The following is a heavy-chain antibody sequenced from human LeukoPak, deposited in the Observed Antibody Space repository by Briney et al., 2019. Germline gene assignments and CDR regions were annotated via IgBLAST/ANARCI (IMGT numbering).Heavy chain of an antibody. CDR3: ARRYGSGSSGTFDY. CDR1: GGSISRYY. CDR2: IYYSGST. J-gene: IGHJ4*02. D-gene: IGHD3-10*01. V-gene: IGHV4-59*01. Sequence: SETLPLTCTVSGGSISRYYWSWIRQPPGKGLEWIAYIYYSGSTNYNPSLKSRVTISVDTSKNQFSLKLSSVTAADTAVYYCARRYGSGSSGTFDYWGQGTLVTVSS.